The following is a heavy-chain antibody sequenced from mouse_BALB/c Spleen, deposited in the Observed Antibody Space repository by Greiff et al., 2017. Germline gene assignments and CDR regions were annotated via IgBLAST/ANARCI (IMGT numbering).Heavy chain of an antibody. V-gene: IGHV5-9-3*01. J-gene: IGHJ3*01. D-gene: IGHD1-2*01. Sequence: EVQLMESGGGLVKPGGSLKLSCAASGFTFSSYAMSWVRQTPEKRLEWVATISSGGSYTYYPDSVKGRFTISRDNAKNTLYLQMSSLRSEDTAMYYCARHEDHYGYAWFAYWGQGTLVTVSA. CDR2: ISSGGSYT. CDR1: GFTFSSYA. CDR3: ARHEDHYGYAWFAY.